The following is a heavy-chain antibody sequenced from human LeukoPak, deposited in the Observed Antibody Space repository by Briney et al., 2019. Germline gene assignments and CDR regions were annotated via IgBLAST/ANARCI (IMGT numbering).Heavy chain of an antibody. CDR1: GGSFSGYY. CDR2: MHTSGNT. D-gene: IGHD5-18*01. CDR3: LGTAMVTGHGMDV. Sequence: SETLSLTCAVYGGSFSGYYWSWIRQPAGKGLEWIGRMHTSGNTNYNPSLKSRVTMSVDTSKNQFSLKLSSVTAADTAVYYCLGTAMVTGHGMDVWGQGTTVTVSS. J-gene: IGHJ6*02. V-gene: IGHV4-59*10.